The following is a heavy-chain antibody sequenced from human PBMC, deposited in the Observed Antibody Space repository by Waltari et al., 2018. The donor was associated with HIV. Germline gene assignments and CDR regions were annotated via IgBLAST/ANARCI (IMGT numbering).Heavy chain of an antibody. J-gene: IGHJ4*01. D-gene: IGHD2-2*01. CDR1: DDFTRDWH. CDR3: AATSWGGAVVSEN. Sequence: QVQLQVSGPGPVQPAETLALTRSESDDFTRDWHWKWIRQSPGRGLEFIGYFHYSGSTNYNPSLKSRVAISADTSKKQFSLKVNSVTAADTAIYYCAATSWGGAVVSENWGKGIPVSVSS. V-gene: IGHV4-59*03. CDR2: FHYSGST.